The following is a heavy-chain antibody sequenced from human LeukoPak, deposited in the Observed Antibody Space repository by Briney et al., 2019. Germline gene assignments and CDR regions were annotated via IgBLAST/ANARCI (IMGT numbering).Heavy chain of an antibody. Sequence: SETLSLTCTVSGGSISSYYWSWIRQPPGKGLEWIGYIYYSGSTNYNPSLKSRVTISVDTSKNQLSLKLSSVTAADTAVYYCARDLPYGDYAYMDVWGKGTTVTVSS. CDR1: GGSISSYY. CDR3: ARDLPYGDYAYMDV. CDR2: IYYSGST. D-gene: IGHD4-17*01. V-gene: IGHV4-59*01. J-gene: IGHJ6*03.